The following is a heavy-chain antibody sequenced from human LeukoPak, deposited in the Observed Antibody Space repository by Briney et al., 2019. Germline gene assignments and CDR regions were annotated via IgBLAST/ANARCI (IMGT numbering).Heavy chain of an antibody. CDR2: IYYSGST. CDR3: ARAIVASNYYGMDV. D-gene: IGHD5-12*01. CDR1: GGSIGNNY. Sequence: SETLSLTCTVSGGSIGNNYWSWIRQPPGKGLEWIGYIYYSGSTNYNPSLKSRITISVDTSKNQFSLKLSSVTAADTAVYYCARAIVASNYYGMDVWGQGTTVTVSS. V-gene: IGHV4-59*08. J-gene: IGHJ6*02.